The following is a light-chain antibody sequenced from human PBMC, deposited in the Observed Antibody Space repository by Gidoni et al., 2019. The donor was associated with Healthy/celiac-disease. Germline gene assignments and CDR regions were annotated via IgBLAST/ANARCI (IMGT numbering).Light chain of an antibody. CDR2: GAS. V-gene: IGKV3-20*01. CDR1: QRVSSSY. Sequence: IVLTQSPGTLSLSPGERATPSCRASQRVSSSYLACYQQEPGQSPRLLISGASSRATGIPDRFSGSGSGTDFTLTISRLEPEDFAVYYCQQYGSSPCSFGQGTKLKIK. CDR3: QQYGSSPCS. J-gene: IGKJ2*04.